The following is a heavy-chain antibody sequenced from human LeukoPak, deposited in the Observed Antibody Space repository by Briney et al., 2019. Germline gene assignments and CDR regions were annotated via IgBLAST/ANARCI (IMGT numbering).Heavy chain of an antibody. V-gene: IGHV4-59*01. Sequence: PSETLSLTCTVSGGSISSYYWTWIRQPPVKGLEWIGYIYYSGSTNYNPSLKSRVTISVDTSKNQFSLKLSSVTAADTAVYYCARDSYSSGSYYFDYWGQGTLVTVSS. CDR1: GGSISSYY. D-gene: IGHD6-19*01. J-gene: IGHJ4*02. CDR2: IYYSGST. CDR3: ARDSYSSGSYYFDY.